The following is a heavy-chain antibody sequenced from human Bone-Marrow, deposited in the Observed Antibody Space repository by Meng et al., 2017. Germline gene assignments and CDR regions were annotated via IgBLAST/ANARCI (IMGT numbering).Heavy chain of an antibody. CDR2: ISYDGSNK. Sequence: GGSLRLSCAASGFTFSNAWMSWIRQAPGKGLEWVAVISYDGSNKYYADSVKGRFTISRDNSKNTLYLQMNSLRAEDTAVYYCARGWAMAPYFDYWGQGTLVTVSS. CDR1: GFTFSNAW. J-gene: IGHJ4*02. V-gene: IGHV3-30*03. D-gene: IGHD5-18*01. CDR3: ARGWAMAPYFDY.